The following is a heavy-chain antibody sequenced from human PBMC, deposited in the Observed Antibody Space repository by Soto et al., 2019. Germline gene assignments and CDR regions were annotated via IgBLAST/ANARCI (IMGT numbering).Heavy chain of an antibody. V-gene: IGHV5-51*01. CDR1: GYAFANYW. Sequence: GESLKISCEASGYAFANYWIGWVRQMPGKGPEWMGIIYPGDSDTRYSPSFQGHVTISVDKSIGTAYLQWSSLEASDTAIYYCARAPSHGWYQHFDYWGQGTLVTVSS. CDR2: IYPGDSDT. J-gene: IGHJ4*02. D-gene: IGHD6-19*01. CDR3: ARAPSHGWYQHFDY.